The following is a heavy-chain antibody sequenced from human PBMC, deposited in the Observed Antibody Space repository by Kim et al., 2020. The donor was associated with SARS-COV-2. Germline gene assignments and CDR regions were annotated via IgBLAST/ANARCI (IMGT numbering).Heavy chain of an antibody. CDR2: NGNT. Sequence: NGNTKYTVKFQGRITLTRDTSASTAYMELSSLRSEDTAVYYCAKVGGFDPWGQGTLVTVSP. D-gene: IGHD6-25*01. CDR3: AKVGGFDP. V-gene: IGHV1-3*01. J-gene: IGHJ5*02.